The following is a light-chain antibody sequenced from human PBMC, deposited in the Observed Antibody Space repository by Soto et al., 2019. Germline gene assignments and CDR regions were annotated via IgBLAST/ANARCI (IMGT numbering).Light chain of an antibody. J-gene: IGKJ1*01. CDR3: QQYGSSPWT. Sequence: EIVLTQSPGTLSLSPGERATLSCSASQSFSSSYLAWYQQKPGQAPRPLIYGASSRAIGIPDRFSGSVSGTDFTLTISRLEPEAFAVYYCQQYGSSPWTFGQGTKVEIK. CDR2: GAS. CDR1: QSFSSSY. V-gene: IGKV3-20*01.